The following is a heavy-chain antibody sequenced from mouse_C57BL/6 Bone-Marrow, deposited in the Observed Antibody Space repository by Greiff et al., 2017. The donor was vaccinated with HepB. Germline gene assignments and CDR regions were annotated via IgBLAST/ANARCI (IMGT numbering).Heavy chain of an antibody. Sequence: EVKLQQSGPELVKPGASVKISCKASGYTFTDYYMNWVKQSHGKSLEWIGDINPNNGGTSYNQKFKGKATLTVDKSSSTAYMELRSLTSEDSAVYYCARGSLLPFAYWGQGTLVTVSA. D-gene: IGHD1-1*01. CDR1: GYTFTDYY. V-gene: IGHV1-26*01. CDR3: ARGSLLPFAY. J-gene: IGHJ3*01. CDR2: INPNNGGT.